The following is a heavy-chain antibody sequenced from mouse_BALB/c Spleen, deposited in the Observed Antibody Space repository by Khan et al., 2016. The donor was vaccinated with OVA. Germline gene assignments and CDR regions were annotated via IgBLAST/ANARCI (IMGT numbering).Heavy chain of an antibody. D-gene: IGHD3-1*01. Sequence: VQLQESGAELVKPGASVKLSCKASGYTFTSYYMYWVKQRPGQGLEWIGEINPSNGGTNFNEKFKSKATLTVDKSSSPAYMQLSSLTSEDSAVYYGTRGGYGGFAYWGQGTLVTVSA. V-gene: IGHV1S81*02. CDR2: INPSNGGT. CDR1: GYTFTSYY. J-gene: IGHJ3*01. CDR3: TRGGYGGFAY.